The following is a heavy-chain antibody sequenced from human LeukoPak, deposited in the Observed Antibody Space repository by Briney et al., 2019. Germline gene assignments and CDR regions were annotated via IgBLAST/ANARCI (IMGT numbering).Heavy chain of an antibody. D-gene: IGHD4-17*01. CDR2: IYHSGST. V-gene: IGHV4-30-2*01. CDR3: ARATTVTTGFDY. J-gene: IGHJ4*02. Sequence: SETLSLTCAVSGGSFSAYSWSWIRQPPGKGLEWIGYIYHSGSTYYNPSLKSRVTISVDRSKNQFSLKLSSVTAADTAVYYCARATTVTTGFDYWGQGTLVTVSS. CDR1: GGSFSAYS.